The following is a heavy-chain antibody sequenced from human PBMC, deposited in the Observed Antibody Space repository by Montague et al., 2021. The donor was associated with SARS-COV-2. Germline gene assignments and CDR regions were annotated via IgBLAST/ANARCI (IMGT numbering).Heavy chain of an antibody. J-gene: IGHJ3*02. Sequence: PALVKPTQTLTLTCTFSGFSLSTSGVGVGWIRQPPGKALEWLALIYWDDDKRYSPSLKSRLTITKDTSKNQVVLTMTNMDPVDTATYYCARRITIYAFDIWGQGTMFTVSS. CDR2: IYWDDDK. CDR3: ARRITIYAFDI. D-gene: IGHD3-3*01. V-gene: IGHV2-5*02. CDR1: GFSLSTSGVG.